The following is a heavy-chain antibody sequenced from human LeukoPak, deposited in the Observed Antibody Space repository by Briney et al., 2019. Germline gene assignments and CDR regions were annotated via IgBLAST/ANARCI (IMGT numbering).Heavy chain of an antibody. Sequence: SETLFLTCAVYGGSFSGYYWSWIRQPPGKGLEWIGEINHSGSTNYNPSLKSRVTISVDTSKNQFSLKLSFVTAADTAVYYCARGRGRAGHYYGSGSYQGVFDYWGQGTLVTVSS. D-gene: IGHD3-10*01. CDR3: ARGRGRAGHYYGSGSYQGVFDY. CDR1: GGSFSGYY. V-gene: IGHV4-34*01. CDR2: INHSGST. J-gene: IGHJ4*02.